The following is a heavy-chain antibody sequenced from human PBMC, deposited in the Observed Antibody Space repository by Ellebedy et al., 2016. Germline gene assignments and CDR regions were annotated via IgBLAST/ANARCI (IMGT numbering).Heavy chain of an antibody. CDR3: ARDGSGWYADY. V-gene: IGHV3-33*01. CDR2: IWYDASNK. J-gene: IGHJ4*02. CDR1: GFTFSSYG. D-gene: IGHD6-19*01. Sequence: GESLKISXAASGFTFSSYGMHWVRQAPGKGLEWVAVIWYDASNKYHADSVKGRFTISRDNSKNTLYLQMNSLRAEDTAVYYCARDGSGWYADYWGQGTLVTVSS.